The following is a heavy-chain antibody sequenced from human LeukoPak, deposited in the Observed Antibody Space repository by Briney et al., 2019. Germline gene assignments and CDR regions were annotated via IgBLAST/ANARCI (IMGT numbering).Heavy chain of an antibody. J-gene: IGHJ6*04. V-gene: IGHV1-46*01. CDR2: INPSGGST. CDR3: ARDKVSGSYSITYYYYYGMDV. D-gene: IGHD3-10*01. Sequence: ASVKVSCKASGYTFTSYYMHWVRQAPGQGLEWMGIINPSGGSTSYAQKFQGRVTMTRDTSTSTVYMELSSLRSEDTAVYYCARDKVSGSYSITYYYYYGMDVWGKGITVTVSS. CDR1: GYTFTSYY.